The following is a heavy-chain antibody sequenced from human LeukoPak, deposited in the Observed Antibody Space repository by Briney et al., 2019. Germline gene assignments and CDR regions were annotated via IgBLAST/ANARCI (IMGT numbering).Heavy chain of an antibody. J-gene: IGHJ6*04. V-gene: IGHV3-23*01. CDR3: GKDMYSSSSGLSDYGMDV. CDR1: GFTFSSYA. D-gene: IGHD6-13*01. CDR2: ISASGGNT. Sequence: PGGSLRLSCTASGFTFSSYAMSWVRQAPGKGLEWVSGISASGGNTYYAGSVRGRFTISRDSSRNTLYLQMNSLRAEDSAVYYCGKDMYSSSSGLSDYGMDVWGKGTTVAVSS.